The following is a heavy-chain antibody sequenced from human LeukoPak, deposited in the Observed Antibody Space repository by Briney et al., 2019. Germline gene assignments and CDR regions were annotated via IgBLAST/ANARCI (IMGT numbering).Heavy chain of an antibody. CDR1: GVSITSYY. Sequence: SETLSLTCNVSGVSITSYYWNWIRQSPGKGLEWIGYIYYTGSTNSNPSLKSRLTISLDTSKKQFSLKLRSVTAADTAIYYCASSYFYDGNRYFDYWGQGALVTVSS. CDR3: ASSYFYDGNRYFDY. D-gene: IGHD3-22*01. CDR2: IYYTGST. J-gene: IGHJ4*02. V-gene: IGHV4-59*08.